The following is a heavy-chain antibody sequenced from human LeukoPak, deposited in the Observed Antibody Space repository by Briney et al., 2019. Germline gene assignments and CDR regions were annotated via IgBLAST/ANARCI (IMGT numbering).Heavy chain of an antibody. J-gene: IGHJ4*02. CDR2: IRYDGSNK. D-gene: IGHD3-10*01. CDR1: GFTFSSYG. Sequence: GGSLRLSCAASGFTFSSYGMHWVRQAPGKGLEWVAFIRYDGSNKYYADSVKGRFTISRDNSKNTLYLQMNNLRTEDTAVYYCARDPNILVWFGELFGTPDYWGQGTLVTVSS. V-gene: IGHV3-30*02. CDR3: ARDPNILVWFGELFGTPDY.